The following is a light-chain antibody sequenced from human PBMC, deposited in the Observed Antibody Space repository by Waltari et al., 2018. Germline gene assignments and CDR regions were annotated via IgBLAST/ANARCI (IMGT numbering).Light chain of an antibody. CDR3: QQYNKWPRT. Sequence: EIVITQSPATLSVSPGERATLSCRASQSVSSNLAWYQQKPGQAPRLLIYGASTRATGFPARFSGSGSGTEFTLTISSLQSEDFAVYYCQQYNKWPRTFGQGTKVEIK. CDR1: QSVSSN. CDR2: GAS. J-gene: IGKJ1*01. V-gene: IGKV3-15*01.